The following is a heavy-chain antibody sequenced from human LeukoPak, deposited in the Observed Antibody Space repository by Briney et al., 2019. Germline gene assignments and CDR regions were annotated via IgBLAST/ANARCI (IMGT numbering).Heavy chain of an antibody. Sequence: PSETLSLTCTVSGVSISSSNYYWAWIRQPPGKGLEWIGSVYYSGNTYYNPSLKGRVTISVDTSKNQFSLKLSSVTAADTAVYYCAIVGRSYGTGSYDNEVDPWGQGTLVTVSS. D-gene: IGHD3-10*01. CDR3: AIVGRSYGTGSYDNEVDP. J-gene: IGHJ5*02. V-gene: IGHV4-39*01. CDR1: GVSISSSNYY. CDR2: VYYSGNT.